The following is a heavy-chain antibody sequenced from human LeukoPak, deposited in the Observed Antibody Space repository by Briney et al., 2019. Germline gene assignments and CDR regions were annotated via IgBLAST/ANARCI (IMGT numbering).Heavy chain of an antibody. CDR1: GYTFSSYD. Sequence: ASVKVSCKASGYTFSSYDINWVRQATGQGLEWMGRMNPNSGNTNCAQKFQGRVTMTRSTSTSTAYLELSSLRSDDTAVYYCARGGWVNDDSGALFGMDVWGQGTTVTVSS. CDR2: MNPNSGNT. CDR3: ARGGWVNDDSGALFGMDV. J-gene: IGHJ6*02. D-gene: IGHD3-10*01. V-gene: IGHV1-8*02.